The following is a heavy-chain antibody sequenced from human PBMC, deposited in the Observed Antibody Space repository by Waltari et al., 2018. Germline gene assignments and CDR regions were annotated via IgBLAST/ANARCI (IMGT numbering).Heavy chain of an antibody. CDR3: ARVRGFYDNFGDVAFET. CDR1: GFTFRNFA. CDR2: VSFDGDSN. J-gene: IGHJ3*02. D-gene: IGHD3-22*01. V-gene: IGHV3-30*10. Sequence: QVQMVQSGGGVVQPGRSVKLSCAASGFTFRNFAMHWVRQAPGKGLEWLAVVSFDGDSNNHIDSLKGRINISRDNSKNTLFLQMNSLRPEDTATYYCARVRGFYDNFGDVAFETWGQGTLVIVSS.